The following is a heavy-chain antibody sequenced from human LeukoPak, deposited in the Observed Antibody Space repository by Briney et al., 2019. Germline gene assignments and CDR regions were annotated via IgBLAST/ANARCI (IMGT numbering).Heavy chain of an antibody. CDR3: ARTVLRDFDWSFYFDY. D-gene: IGHD3-9*01. CDR1: GFTFGDYA. J-gene: IGHJ4*02. Sequence: GGSLRLSCTASGFTFGDYAISWVRQAPGKGLEWVANIKQDGSAKYYVDSVKGRFTTSRDNAKNSLYLQMNSLRAEDTAVYYCARTVLRDFDWSFYFDYWGQGTLVTVSS. V-gene: IGHV3-7*01. CDR2: IKQDGSAK.